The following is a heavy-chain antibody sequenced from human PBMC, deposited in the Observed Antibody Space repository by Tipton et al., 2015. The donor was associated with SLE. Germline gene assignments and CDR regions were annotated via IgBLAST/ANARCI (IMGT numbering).Heavy chain of an antibody. CDR1: DGSISSTNYY. D-gene: IGHD5-12*01. CDR3: ARRHYSGPFDS. J-gene: IGHJ4*02. Sequence: GLVKPSETLALTCTVSDGSISSTNYYWGWIRQPPWKGLEWIGSIFYTGSTYYNPFLKSRVSFSIDTSKHQFSLKLNSVTAADTAVYYCARRHYSGPFDSWGQGTLVTVSS. V-gene: IGHV4-39*07. CDR2: IFYTGST.